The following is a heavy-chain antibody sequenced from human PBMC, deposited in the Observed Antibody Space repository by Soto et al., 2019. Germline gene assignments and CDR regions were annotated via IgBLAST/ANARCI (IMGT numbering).Heavy chain of an antibody. V-gene: IGHV3-21*01. CDR1: GFTFSSYS. CDR3: ARDPTVTSGGFYSDS. D-gene: IGHD4-17*01. J-gene: IGHJ4*02. Sequence: EVQLVESGGGLVKPGGSLRLSCAASGFTFSSYSMNWVRQAPGKGLEWVSSISSSSSYIYYADSVKGRFTISRDNAKNSLYLQMNSLRAEDTAVYYCARDPTVTSGGFYSDSWGQGTLVTVSS. CDR2: ISSSSSYI.